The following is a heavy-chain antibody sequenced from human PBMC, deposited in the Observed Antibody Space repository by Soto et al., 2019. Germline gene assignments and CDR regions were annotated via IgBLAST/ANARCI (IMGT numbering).Heavy chain of an antibody. CDR2: ISASGGNT. CDR1: GFTFSNYA. Sequence: EVQLLESGGGLVQPGGSPRLSCAASGFTFSNYAMSWVHQAPGKGLEWVSTISASGGNTYYADSVKGRFTISRDNSKNTLYLQMNSLRAEDTAVYYCAKEDSWGGDFDYWGQGTLVTVSS. J-gene: IGHJ4*02. CDR3: AKEDSWGGDFDY. V-gene: IGHV3-23*01. D-gene: IGHD7-27*01.